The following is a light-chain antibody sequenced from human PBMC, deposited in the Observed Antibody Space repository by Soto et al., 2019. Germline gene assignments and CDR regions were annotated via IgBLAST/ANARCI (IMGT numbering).Light chain of an antibody. CDR2: GAS. Sequence: EIVMSQSPATLSVSPGERVTLSCRASQSISTNLAWYQQKPGQAPRLLTYGASNRATGIPDRFSGSGSGTDFTLTISRLEPEDFAVYYCQQYGSSGTFGQGTKVDI. J-gene: IGKJ1*01. CDR3: QQYGSSGT. V-gene: IGKV3-20*01. CDR1: QSISTN.